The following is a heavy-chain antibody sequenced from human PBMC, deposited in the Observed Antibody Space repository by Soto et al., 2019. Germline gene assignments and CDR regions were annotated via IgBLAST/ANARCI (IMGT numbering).Heavy chain of an antibody. V-gene: IGHV1-18*01. CDR2: ISAYNGNT. J-gene: IGHJ4*02. D-gene: IGHD3-22*01. Sequence: ASVKVSCKASGYTFTSYGISWVRQAPLQVLEWMGWISAYNGNTNYAQKLQGRVTMTTDTPTSTAYMELRSLRSDDTAVYYCARDTDSSGFEYWGQGTLVTLSS. CDR3: ARDTDSSGFEY. CDR1: GYTFTSYG.